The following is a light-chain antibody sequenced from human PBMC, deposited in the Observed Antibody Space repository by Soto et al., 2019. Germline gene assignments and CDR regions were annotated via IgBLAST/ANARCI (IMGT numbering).Light chain of an antibody. CDR1: SSDVGGYNY. Sequence: QSALTQPASVSGSPGQSITISCTGTSSDVGGYNYASWYQQYPGKAPKLIIYEVSNRPSGVSNRFSGSKSGNTASLTISGLQADDEADYYCSSYTNNNTPWVFGGGTKLTVL. V-gene: IGLV2-14*01. CDR3: SSYTNNNTPWV. CDR2: EVS. J-gene: IGLJ3*02.